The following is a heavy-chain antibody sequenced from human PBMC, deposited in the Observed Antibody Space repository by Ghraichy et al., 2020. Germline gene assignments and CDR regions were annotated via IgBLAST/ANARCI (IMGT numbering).Heavy chain of an antibody. Sequence: GGSLRLSCGVSGFPFSNYNMHWVRQAPGKGLEWVAVISYDGISEYYADSVRGRFTVSRDNSKKTHYLQMNIVGPGDPAVYYCAKRDASGDDCNGGRCYAAYFDYWGQGALVTVAS. CDR1: GFPFSNYN. J-gene: IGHJ4*02. CDR2: ISYDGISE. CDR3: AKRDASGDDCNGGRCYAAYFDY. V-gene: IGHV3-30-3*02. D-gene: IGHD2-15*01.